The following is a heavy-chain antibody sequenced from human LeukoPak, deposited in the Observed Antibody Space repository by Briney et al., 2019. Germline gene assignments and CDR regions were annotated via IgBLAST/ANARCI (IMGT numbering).Heavy chain of an antibody. CDR1: GFTFSSYS. CDR3: ARSPEHIVVVTAIFDY. Sequence: GGSLRLSCAASGFTFSSYSMNWVRQAPGKGLEWVSSISSSSSYIYYADSVKGRFTISRDNAKNSLYLQMNSLRAEDTAVYYCARSPEHIVVVTAIFDYWGQGTLVTVSS. D-gene: IGHD2-21*02. V-gene: IGHV3-21*01. CDR2: ISSSSSYI. J-gene: IGHJ4*02.